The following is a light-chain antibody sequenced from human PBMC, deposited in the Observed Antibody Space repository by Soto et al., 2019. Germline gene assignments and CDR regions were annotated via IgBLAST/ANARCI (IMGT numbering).Light chain of an antibody. V-gene: IGKV1-39*01. J-gene: IGKJ1*01. CDR2: GAS. Sequence: DIQMTQSPSSLSASVGDRVTITCRASQSISRHLNWYQQKPGKTPILLIFGASTLQSGVPTSFSGSGSGTDFTLTIISLQPEDFATYYCKQTYSTHRAYGHWTQVDIK. CDR3: KQTYSTHRA. CDR1: QSISRH.